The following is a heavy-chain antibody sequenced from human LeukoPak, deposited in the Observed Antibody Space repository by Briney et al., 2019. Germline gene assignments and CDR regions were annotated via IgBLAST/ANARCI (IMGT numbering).Heavy chain of an antibody. Sequence: PGRSLRLSCVASGFTLSRYSMNCVRQAPGKGLEWVSSISSSSSYIYYADSVKGRFTISRDNAKNSLYLQMNSLRAEDTAVYYCARVEGYSSSAFDYWGQGTLVTVSS. J-gene: IGHJ4*02. CDR3: ARVEGYSSSAFDY. CDR1: GFTLSRYS. D-gene: IGHD6-6*01. V-gene: IGHV3-21*01. CDR2: ISSSSSYI.